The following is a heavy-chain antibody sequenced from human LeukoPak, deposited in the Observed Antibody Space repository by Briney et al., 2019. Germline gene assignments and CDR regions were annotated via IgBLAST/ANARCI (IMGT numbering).Heavy chain of an antibody. J-gene: IGHJ4*02. Sequence: ASVKVSCKVSVYTLTEMSLHWVRQAPGKWLEWMGGFDREDGETMYAQKFQGRLTMTEDTSTDTAFMELSSLRSEDTAVYYCATVGYSYGAFDYWGQGTLVIVSS. V-gene: IGHV1-24*01. CDR3: ATVGYSYGAFDY. CDR2: FDREDGET. D-gene: IGHD5-18*01. CDR1: VYTLTEMS.